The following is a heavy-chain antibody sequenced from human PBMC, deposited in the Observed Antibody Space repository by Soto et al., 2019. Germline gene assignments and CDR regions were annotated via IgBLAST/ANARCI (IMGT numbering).Heavy chain of an antibody. CDR1: SGSFSVYY. V-gene: IGHV4-34*01. Sequence: PSETLSHTCAVYSGSFSVYYWSWIRQPTGKGLEWIGEINHSGSTNYNPSLKSRVTISVDTSKNQFSLKLSSVTAADTAVYYCARVGTPLSTAIHFNHFDYWGQGTLVTVSS. CDR2: INHSGST. CDR3: ARVGTPLSTAIHFNHFDY. J-gene: IGHJ4*02. D-gene: IGHD2-21*02.